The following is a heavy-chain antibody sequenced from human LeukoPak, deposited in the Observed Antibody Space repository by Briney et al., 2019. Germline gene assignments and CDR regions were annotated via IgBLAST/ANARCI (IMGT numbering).Heavy chain of an antibody. CDR1: GDSLSSNSAA. CDR3: ARERQLVQNSAFDI. V-gene: IGHV6-1*01. J-gene: IGHJ3*02. D-gene: IGHD6-13*01. Sequence: SQTLSLTCPVSGDSLSSNSAAWNWIRQSPSRGLEWLGRTYYRSKWYNDYAVTVKSRITINPDTSKTQFSLHLNSVTPEDTAVYYCARERQLVQNSAFDIWGQGTMVTVSS. CDR2: TYYRSKWYN.